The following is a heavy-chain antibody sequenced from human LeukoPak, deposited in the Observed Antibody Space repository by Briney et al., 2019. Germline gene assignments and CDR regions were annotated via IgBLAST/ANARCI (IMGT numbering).Heavy chain of an antibody. V-gene: IGHV4-61*02. CDR1: GGSISSGSYY. D-gene: IGHD1-1*01. CDR2: IYTSGST. CDR3: ARERLERRDNWFDP. Sequence: SQTLSLTCAVSGGSISSGSYYWSWIRQPAGKGLEWIGRIYTSGSTNYNPSLKSRVTISVDTSKNQFSLKLSSVTAADTAVYYCARERLERRDNWFDPWGQGTLVTVSS. J-gene: IGHJ5*02.